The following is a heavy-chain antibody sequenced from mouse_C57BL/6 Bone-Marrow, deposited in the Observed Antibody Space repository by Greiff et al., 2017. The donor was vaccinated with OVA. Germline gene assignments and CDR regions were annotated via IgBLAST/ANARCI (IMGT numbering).Heavy chain of an antibody. CDR2: INPSNGGT. D-gene: IGHD1-2*01. Sequence: VQLQQPGTELVKPGASVKLSCKASGYTFTSYWMHWVKQRPGQGLEWIGNINPSNGGTNYNEKFKSKATLTVDKSSSTAYMQLISLTSEVSAVYDCARNDGLWYFDVWGTGTTVTVSS. V-gene: IGHV1-53*01. CDR3: ARNDGLWYFDV. CDR1: GYTFTSYW. J-gene: IGHJ1*03.